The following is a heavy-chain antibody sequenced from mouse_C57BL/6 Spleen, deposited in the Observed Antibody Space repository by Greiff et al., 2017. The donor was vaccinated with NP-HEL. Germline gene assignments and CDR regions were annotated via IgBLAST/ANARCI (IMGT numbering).Heavy chain of an antibody. Sequence: EVQLQESGPVLVKPGASVKMSCKASGYTFTDYYMNWVQQSHGKSLEWIGVINPYNGGTSYNQKFKGNATLTVDKSSSTAYMELNSLTSEDSAVYYFARRYDGSSYDAMDDWGQGTSVTVSS. D-gene: IGHD1-1*01. V-gene: IGHV1-19*01. CDR1: GYTFTDYY. CDR2: INPYNGGT. J-gene: IGHJ4*01. CDR3: ARRYDGSSYDAMDD.